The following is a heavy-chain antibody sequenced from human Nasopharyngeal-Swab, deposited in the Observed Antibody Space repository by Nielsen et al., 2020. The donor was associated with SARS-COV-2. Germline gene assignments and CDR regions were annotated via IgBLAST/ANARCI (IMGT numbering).Heavy chain of an antibody. J-gene: IGHJ4*02. Sequence: GESLKISCAASGFTFNTYAISWVRQAPGKGLEWVSVISGSDYSTKYADSVKGRFTISRDNSKNTLYLQMNSLRAEDTAVYYCASLHPGYWGQGTLVTVSS. V-gene: IGHV3-23*01. CDR2: ISGSDYST. CDR3: ASLHPGY. D-gene: IGHD5/OR15-5a*01. CDR1: GFTFNTYA.